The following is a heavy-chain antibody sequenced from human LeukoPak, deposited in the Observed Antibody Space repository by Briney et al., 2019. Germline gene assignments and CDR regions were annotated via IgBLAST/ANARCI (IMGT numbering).Heavy chain of an antibody. D-gene: IGHD6-6*01. Sequence: SETLSLTCTVSGGSISSSSYSWTWIRQPPGKGLEWIGEINHSGSANYNPSLMSRVTISVDTSKNQFSLKLSSVTAADTAVYYCARAAARPGYYYYGMDVWGQGTTVTVS. V-gene: IGHV4-39*07. CDR3: ARAAARPGYYYYGMDV. CDR2: INHSGSA. CDR1: GGSISSSSYS. J-gene: IGHJ6*02.